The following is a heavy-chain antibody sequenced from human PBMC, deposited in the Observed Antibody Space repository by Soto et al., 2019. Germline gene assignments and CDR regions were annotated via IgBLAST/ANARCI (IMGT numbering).Heavy chain of an antibody. CDR3: ARFVRHQLPTIDF. Sequence: QVQLVQSGAEVKEPGASVRVSCKASGYTFSNYDINWVRQATGQGLEWMGWMNPESRNTGYAQKFQGRVTMTRDTSISTAYMELTSLRSEDTAVYYCARFVRHQLPTIDFWGQRTLVTVSS. CDR2: MNPESRNT. J-gene: IGHJ4*02. V-gene: IGHV1-8*01. D-gene: IGHD2-2*01. CDR1: GYTFSNYD.